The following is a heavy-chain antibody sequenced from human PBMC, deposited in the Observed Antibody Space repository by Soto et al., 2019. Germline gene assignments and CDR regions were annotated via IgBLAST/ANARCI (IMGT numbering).Heavy chain of an antibody. CDR2: IYYSGST. CDR1: GGFTGMGGYC. J-gene: IGHJ4*02. Sequence: SETMSLASTVAGGFTGMGGYCCGWIRQQSRKGLKWITYIYYSGSTYYNTTLKSRVTISVDTSKSLFSLKLSAVSAANTAVYYCARGDAGDPHYFDYWGQGTLVTVSS. V-gene: IGHV4-31*03. D-gene: IGHD4-17*01. CDR3: ARGDAGDPHYFDY.